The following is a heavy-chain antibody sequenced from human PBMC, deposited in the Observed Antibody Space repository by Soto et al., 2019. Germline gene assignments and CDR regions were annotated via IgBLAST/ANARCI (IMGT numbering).Heavy chain of an antibody. CDR2: ISYDGSYK. D-gene: IGHD3-16*01. V-gene: IGHV3-30*18. CDR3: AKAPRVGFGATTLEY. CDR1: GFIFNNYG. Sequence: GGSLRLSCVASGFIFNNYGMHWVRQAPGRGLEWVAVISYDGSYKYYADSVKGRFTISRDTSKSTLHLQMDSLRDEDTAVYYCAKAPRVGFGATTLEYWGQGTLVTVSS. J-gene: IGHJ4*02.